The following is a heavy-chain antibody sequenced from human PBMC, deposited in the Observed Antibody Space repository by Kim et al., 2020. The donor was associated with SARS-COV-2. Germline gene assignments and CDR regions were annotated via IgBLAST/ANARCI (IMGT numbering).Heavy chain of an antibody. V-gene: IGHV3-23*01. CDR1: GFTSGSYP. Sequence: GGSLRLSCAASGFTSGSYPMSWVRQAPGQGLEWVSAISGSGATTYYADSVKGRFTISRDNSKNTLYLQMNSLRAEDTAVYYCAKDSMITFGGVPPDAFDIWGQGTIVTVSS. CDR3: AKDSMITFGGVPPDAFDI. CDR2: ISGSGATT. J-gene: IGHJ3*02. D-gene: IGHD3-16*01.